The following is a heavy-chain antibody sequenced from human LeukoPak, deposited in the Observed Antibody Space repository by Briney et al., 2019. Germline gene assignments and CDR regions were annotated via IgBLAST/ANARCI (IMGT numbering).Heavy chain of an antibody. Sequence: GGSLRLSCAASGFTFSSYSMNWARQAPGKGLEWVSSISSSSSYIHYSDSVKGRFTISRDNAKNSLYLQMNSLRAEDTAVYYCARLDTAMDYSAFDIWGQGTMVTVSS. D-gene: IGHD5-18*01. CDR3: ARLDTAMDYSAFDI. V-gene: IGHV3-21*01. J-gene: IGHJ3*02. CDR2: ISSSSSYI. CDR1: GFTFSSYS.